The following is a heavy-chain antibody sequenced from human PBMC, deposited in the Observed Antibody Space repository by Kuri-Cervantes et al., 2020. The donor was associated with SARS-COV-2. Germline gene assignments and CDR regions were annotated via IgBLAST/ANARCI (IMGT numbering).Heavy chain of an antibody. CDR3: ARQYSSSWYGEGQFDY. J-gene: IGHJ4*02. CDR2: IYHSGST. Sequence: SETLSLTCAVSGGSISNSNWWSWVRQPPGKGLEWIGEIYHSGSTNYNPSLKSRVTMSVDKSKNQFSLKLSSVTAADTAVYYCARQYSSSWYGEGQFDYWGQGTLVTVSS. V-gene: IGHV4-4*02. CDR1: GGSISNSNW. D-gene: IGHD6-13*01.